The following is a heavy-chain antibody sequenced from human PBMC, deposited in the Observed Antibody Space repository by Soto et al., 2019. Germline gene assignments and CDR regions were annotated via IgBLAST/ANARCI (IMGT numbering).Heavy chain of an antibody. CDR2: INPSGGST. CDR3: ARDSQSGYDLPYYYYGMDV. Sequence: ASVKLSCKASGYTFTSYYMHWGRQAHGQGLEWMGIINPSGGSTSYAQKFQGRVTMTRDTSTSTVYMELSSLRSEDTAVYYCARDSQSGYDLPYYYYGMDVWGQGTTVTSP. CDR1: GYTFTSYY. J-gene: IGHJ6*02. V-gene: IGHV1-46*03. D-gene: IGHD5-12*01.